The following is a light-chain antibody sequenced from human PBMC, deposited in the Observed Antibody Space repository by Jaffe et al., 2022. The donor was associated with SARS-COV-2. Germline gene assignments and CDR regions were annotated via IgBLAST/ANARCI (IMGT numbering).Light chain of an antibody. Sequence: QSALTQPASVSGSPGQSITISCTGTSSDVGDYNFVSWYQHHPGKAPKLMIYEVTTRPSGVPDRFSGSKSGNTASLTISGLQAEDEADYYCSSYTSSSTVVFGGGTKLTVL. J-gene: IGLJ2*01. CDR1: SSDVGDYNF. CDR3: SSYTSSSTVV. CDR2: EVT. V-gene: IGLV2-14*01.